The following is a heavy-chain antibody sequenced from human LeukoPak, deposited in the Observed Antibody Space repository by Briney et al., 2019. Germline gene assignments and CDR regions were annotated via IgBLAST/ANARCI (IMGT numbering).Heavy chain of an antibody. CDR2: ISGSGGST. CDR1: GFTFSSYA. CDR3: AKDSRYGDYCYDY. D-gene: IGHD4-17*01. V-gene: IGHV3-23*01. J-gene: IGHJ4*02. Sequence: GGSLRLSCAASGFTFSSYAMSWVRQAPGKGLEWVSAISGSGGSTYYADSVKGRFTISRENSKNTLYLQMNSLRAEDTAVYYCAKDSRYGDYCYDYWGQGTLVTVSS.